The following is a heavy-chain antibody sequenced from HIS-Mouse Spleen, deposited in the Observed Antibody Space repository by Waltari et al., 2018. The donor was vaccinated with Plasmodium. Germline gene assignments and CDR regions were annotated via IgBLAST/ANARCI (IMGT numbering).Heavy chain of an antibody. J-gene: IGHJ2*01. CDR1: GFTFSSYW. D-gene: IGHD6-13*01. V-gene: IGHV3-7*01. CDR2: IKKDGSEK. Sequence: EVQLVESGGGLVQPGGSLRLSCAASGFTFSSYWMSWVRQAPGKGVEGVDNIKKDGSEKYYVDSVKGRFTIARDNAKNSLYLQMNSLRAEDTAVYYCASSWYWYFDLWGRGTLVTVSS. CDR3: ASSWYWYFDL.